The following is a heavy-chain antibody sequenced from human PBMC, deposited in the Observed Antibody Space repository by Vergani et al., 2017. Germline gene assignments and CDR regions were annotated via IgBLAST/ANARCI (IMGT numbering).Heavy chain of an antibody. V-gene: IGHV3-21*01. CDR2: ISSSSSYI. D-gene: IGHD6-19*01. J-gene: IGHJ4*02. CDR1: GFTFSSYS. CDR3: ARGFGRSGWYQGVGY. Sequence: EVQLVESGGGLVKPGGSLRLSCAASGFTFSSYSMNWVRQAPGKGLEWVSSISSSSSYIYYADSVKGRFTISRDNAKNSLYLQMNSLRAEDTAVYYCARGFGRSGWYQGVGYWGQGTLVTVSS.